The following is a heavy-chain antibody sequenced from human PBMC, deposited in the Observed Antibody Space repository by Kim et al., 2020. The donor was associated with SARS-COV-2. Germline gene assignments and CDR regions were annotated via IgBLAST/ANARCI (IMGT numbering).Heavy chain of an antibody. V-gene: IGHV4-59*01. Sequence: GGTHPTPSPKSRVTISVETSKKQFSLKLSSVTAADTAVYYCAREVGTHLDYWGQGTLVTVSS. CDR2: GGT. CDR3: AREVGTHLDY. J-gene: IGHJ4*02.